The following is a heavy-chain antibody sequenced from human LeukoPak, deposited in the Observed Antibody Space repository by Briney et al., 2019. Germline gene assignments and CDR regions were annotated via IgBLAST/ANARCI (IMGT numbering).Heavy chain of an antibody. CDR3: ARSNYDFWSGYHKDAFDI. CDR1: GGSISSSY. J-gene: IGHJ3*02. V-gene: IGHV4-59*01. D-gene: IGHD3-3*01. Sequence: SETLSLTCTVSGGSISSSYWSWVRQPPGKGLEWIGYIYYSGSTNYNPSLKSRATISVDTSKNQFSLKLSSVTAADTAVYYCARSNYDFWSGYHKDAFDIWGQGTMVTVSS. CDR2: IYYSGST.